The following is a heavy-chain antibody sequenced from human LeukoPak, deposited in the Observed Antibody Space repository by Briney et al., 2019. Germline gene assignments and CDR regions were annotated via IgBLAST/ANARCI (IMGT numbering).Heavy chain of an antibody. CDR3: AKGTTGTPPDWFAP. D-gene: IGHD1-1*01. Sequence: PGGALRLACADSGFTFSSNAMSRVRQARGKGLEWVSAISGGGGSTYYAHSVKCRLTISRDNSQNTLYLQMNSLRAEDPAVYYCAKGTTGTPPDWFAPWGQGTLVTVSS. J-gene: IGHJ5*02. CDR2: ISGGGGST. CDR1: GFTFSSNA. V-gene: IGHV3-23*01.